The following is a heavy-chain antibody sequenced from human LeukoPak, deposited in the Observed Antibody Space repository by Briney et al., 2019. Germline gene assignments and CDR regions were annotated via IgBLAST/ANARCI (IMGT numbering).Heavy chain of an antibody. V-gene: IGHV3-23*01. Sequence: PWESLRLSCAASGFTFSSYEMNWVRQAPGKGLEWISTISGSGSNTYHADSVKGRFTISRDNSKNTLYLQMNSLRAENTAVYYCAKDPRFSYCSSTTCAYAFDIWGQGTMVTVSS. J-gene: IGHJ3*02. CDR3: AKDPRFSYCSSTTCAYAFDI. D-gene: IGHD2-2*01. CDR2: ISGSGSNT. CDR1: GFTFSSYE.